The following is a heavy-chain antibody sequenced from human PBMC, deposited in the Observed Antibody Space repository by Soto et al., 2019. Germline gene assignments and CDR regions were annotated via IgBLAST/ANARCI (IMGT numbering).Heavy chain of an antibody. Sequence: GGSLRLSCAASGFTFSSYAMSWVRQAPGKGLEWVSAISGSGGSTYYADSVKGRFTISRDNSKNTLYLQMNSLRAEDTAVYYCAKDRGAPAYYYDSSASDAFDIWGQGTMVTVSS. V-gene: IGHV3-23*01. J-gene: IGHJ3*02. CDR1: GFTFSSYA. CDR2: ISGSGGST. D-gene: IGHD3-22*01. CDR3: AKDRGAPAYYYDSSASDAFDI.